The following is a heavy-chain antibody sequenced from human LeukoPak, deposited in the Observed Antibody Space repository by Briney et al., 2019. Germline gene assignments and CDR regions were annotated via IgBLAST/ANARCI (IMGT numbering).Heavy chain of an antibody. CDR3: AGAVPYGDAFDI. CDR2: INPSGGST. J-gene: IGHJ3*02. CDR1: GYTFTSYY. V-gene: IGHV1-46*01. D-gene: IGHD2-8*01. Sequence: ASVTVSCKASGYTFTSYYMHWVRQAPGQGLEWMGIINPSGGSTSYAQKSQGRVTMTRDTSTSTVYMELSSLRSEDTAVYYCAGAVPYGDAFDIWGQGTMVTVSS.